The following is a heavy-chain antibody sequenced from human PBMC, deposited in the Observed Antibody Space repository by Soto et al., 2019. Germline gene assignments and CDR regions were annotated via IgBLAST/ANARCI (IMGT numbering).Heavy chain of an antibody. V-gene: IGHV1-3*01. D-gene: IGHD4-4*01. CDR1: EYTFTSYT. CDR3: ARELQGLYYFDY. Sequence: VASVKVSCKASEYTFTSYTMHWVRQAPVQRLEWMGWINGGNGNTKYSQKFQGRVTITRDTSASTAYMELSSLRSDDTAVYYCARELQGLYYFDYWGQGTLVTVSS. CDR2: INGGNGNT. J-gene: IGHJ4*02.